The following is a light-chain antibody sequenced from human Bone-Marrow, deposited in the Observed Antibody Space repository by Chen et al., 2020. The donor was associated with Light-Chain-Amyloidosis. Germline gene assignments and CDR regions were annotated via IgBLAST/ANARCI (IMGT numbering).Light chain of an antibody. V-gene: IGKV1-39*01. J-gene: IGKJ2*01. Sequence: DTQMTQSPSSLSASLGDRVTITCRASQNINSYLNWYQQKPGQPPKLLIYTASNLQSWFPSRFSGRRSSTNFTLTINSLQPEDFATDCWQQSYWFIYTFGQGTKLDIK. CDR1: QNINSY. CDR2: TAS. CDR3: QQSYWFIYT.